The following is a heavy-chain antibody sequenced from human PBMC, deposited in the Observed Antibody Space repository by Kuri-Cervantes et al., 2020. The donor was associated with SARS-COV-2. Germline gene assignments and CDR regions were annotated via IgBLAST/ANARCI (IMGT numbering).Heavy chain of an antibody. D-gene: IGHD1-14*01. CDR2: ISYDGSNK. V-gene: IGHV3-30-3*01. J-gene: IGHJ4*02. CDR1: GFTFSSYA. CDR3: ARETPGGLDY. Sequence: GESLKISCAAPGFTFSSYAMHWVRQAPGKGLEWVAVISYDGSNKYYADPVKGRFTISRDNSKNTLYLQMNSLRAEDTAVYYCARETPGGLDYWGQGTLVTVSS.